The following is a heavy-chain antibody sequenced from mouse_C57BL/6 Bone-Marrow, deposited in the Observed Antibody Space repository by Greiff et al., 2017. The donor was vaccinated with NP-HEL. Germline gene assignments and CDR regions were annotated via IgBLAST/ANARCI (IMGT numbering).Heavy chain of an antibody. CDR1: GYTFTSYW. Sequence: VQLQQPGAELVKPGASVKLSCKASGYTFTSYWMHWVKQRPGQGLEWIGMIHPNSGSTNYNEKFKSKATLTVDKSSSTAYMQLSSLTSEDSAVYYCARSPLGRGWYFDVWGTGTTVTVSS. CDR3: ARSPLGRGWYFDV. J-gene: IGHJ1*03. V-gene: IGHV1-64*01. CDR2: IHPNSGST. D-gene: IGHD2-14*01.